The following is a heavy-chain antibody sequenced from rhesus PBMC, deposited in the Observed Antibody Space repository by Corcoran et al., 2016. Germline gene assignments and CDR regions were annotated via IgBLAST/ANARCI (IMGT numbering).Heavy chain of an antibody. CDR2: IYWDDDK. CDR3: ARTREYRPDY. Sequence: QVTLKESGPALVKPTQTLTLTCTLSGFSLSTSGMGVGWIRQPPGKALEWLANIYWDDDKYYSTSLKSRLTIAKDTSKNQVVLTMTNMDPVDTATDYCARTREYRPDYWGQGVLVTVSS. V-gene: IGHV2S1*01. J-gene: IGHJ4*01. D-gene: IGHD4-23*01. CDR1: GFSLSTSGMG.